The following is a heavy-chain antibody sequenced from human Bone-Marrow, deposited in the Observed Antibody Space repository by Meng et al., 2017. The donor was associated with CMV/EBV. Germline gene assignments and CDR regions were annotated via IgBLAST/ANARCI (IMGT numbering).Heavy chain of an antibody. V-gene: IGHV4-39*01. CDR3: ARTTTYYYGMDV. D-gene: IGHD1-1*01. CDR1: GGSISSSSYY. Sequence: SETLSLTCTVSGGSISSSSYYWGWIRQPPGKGLEWIGSIYYSGSTYYNPSLKSRVTISVDTSKNQFSLKLSSVTAAETAVYYCARTTTYYYGMDVWGQGTMVTVSS. CDR2: IYYSGST. J-gene: IGHJ6*02.